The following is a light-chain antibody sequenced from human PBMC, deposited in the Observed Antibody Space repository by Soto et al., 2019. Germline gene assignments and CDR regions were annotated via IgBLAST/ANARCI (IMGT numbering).Light chain of an antibody. J-gene: IGKJ5*01. Sequence: DIQMTQSPSSLSASVGDRVTITCRASQSISSYVNWYQQKPGKAPNLLIYGASSLQSGVPSRFSGSGSGTDFTLTISSLQPEDFATYYCQQTYSTPHFGQGTRLEI. CDR1: QSISSY. V-gene: IGKV1-39*01. CDR2: GAS. CDR3: QQTYSTPH.